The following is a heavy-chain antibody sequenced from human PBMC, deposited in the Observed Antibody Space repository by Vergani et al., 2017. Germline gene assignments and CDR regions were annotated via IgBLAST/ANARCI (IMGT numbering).Heavy chain of an antibody. V-gene: IGHV1-18*01. CDR2: ISAYNGNT. CDR3: ATAAAGATVTPPGAFDI. Sequence: QVQLVQSGAEVKKPGASVKVSCKASGYTFTSYGISWVRQAPGQGLEWMGWISAYNGNTNYVQKLQGRVTMTTDTSTSTAYMELRSLRSDDTAVYYCATAAAGATVTPPGAFDIWGQGTMVTVSS. D-gene: IGHD4-17*01. J-gene: IGHJ3*02. CDR1: GYTFTSYG.